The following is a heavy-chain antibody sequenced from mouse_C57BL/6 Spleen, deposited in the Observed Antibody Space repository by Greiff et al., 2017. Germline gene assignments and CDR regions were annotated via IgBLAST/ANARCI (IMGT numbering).Heavy chain of an antibody. D-gene: IGHD1-1*01. J-gene: IGHJ2*01. CDR1: GYTFTSYW. CDR2: IDPTDSYT. V-gene: IGHV1-69*01. CDR3: ARAYYYSGGFDD. Sequence: QVQLQQPGAELVMPGASVKLSCKASGYTFTSYWMHWVKQRPGQGLEWIGEIDPTDSYTNYNQKFKGKSTLTVDKSSSTAYMQLSSLTSEDSAVYCSARAYYYSGGFDDWGPGTTLTVSS.